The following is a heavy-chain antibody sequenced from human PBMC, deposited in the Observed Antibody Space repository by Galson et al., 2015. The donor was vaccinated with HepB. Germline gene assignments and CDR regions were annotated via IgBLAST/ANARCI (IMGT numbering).Heavy chain of an antibody. CDR3: ARDSILGWPNPGWYLDL. V-gene: IGHV3-21*01. J-gene: IGHJ2*01. Sequence: SLRLSCAASGFTFSSYSMNWVRQAPGKGLAWVSSISSSSSYIYYADSVKGRFTISRDNAKNSLYLQMNSLRAEDTAVYYCARDSILGWPNPGWYLDLWGHGTLVTVSS. CDR1: GFTFSSYS. CDR2: ISSSSSYI. D-gene: IGHD2-21*01.